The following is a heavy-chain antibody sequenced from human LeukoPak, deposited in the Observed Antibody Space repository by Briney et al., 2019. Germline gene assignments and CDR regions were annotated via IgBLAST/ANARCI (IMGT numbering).Heavy chain of an antibody. CDR3: ARDYGTNYYYYYMDV. CDR2: IYHSGST. D-gene: IGHD2-8*01. CDR1: GGSISSGGYY. V-gene: IGHV4-61*08. J-gene: IGHJ6*03. Sequence: PSETLSLTCTVSGGSISSGGYYWSWIRQPPGKGLEWIGYIYHSGSTYYNPSLKSRVTMSVDTSKNQFSLKLSSVTAADTAVYYCARDYGTNYYYYYMDVWGKGTTVTVSS.